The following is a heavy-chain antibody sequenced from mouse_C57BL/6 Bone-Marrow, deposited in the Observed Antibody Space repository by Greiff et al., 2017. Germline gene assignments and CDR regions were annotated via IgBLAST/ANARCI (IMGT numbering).Heavy chain of an antibody. CDR3: ARSGYYGSERDFDY. J-gene: IGHJ2*01. D-gene: IGHD1-1*01. V-gene: IGHV1-50*01. Sequence: VQLKQPGAELVKPGASVKLSCKASGYTFTSYWMPWVKQRPGQGLEWIGEIDPSDSYTNYNQKFKGKATLTVDTSSSTAYMQLSSLTSEDSAVYYCARSGYYGSERDFDYWGQGTTLTVSS. CDR1: GYTFTSYW. CDR2: IDPSDSYT.